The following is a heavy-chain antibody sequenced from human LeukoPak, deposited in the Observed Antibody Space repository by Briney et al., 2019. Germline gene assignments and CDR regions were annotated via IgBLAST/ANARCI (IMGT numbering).Heavy chain of an antibody. J-gene: IGHJ3*02. D-gene: IGHD4-23*01. V-gene: IGHV1-8*03. CDR3: ARGLGVNGGKPPI. CDR1: GYTFTSYD. Sequence: GASVKVSCKASGYTFTSYDINWVRQATGQGLEWMGWMNPNSGNTGYAQKFQGRVTITKNTSISTAYMELSRLRSEDTAVYYCARGLGVNGGKPPIWGQGTMVTVSS. CDR2: MNPNSGNT.